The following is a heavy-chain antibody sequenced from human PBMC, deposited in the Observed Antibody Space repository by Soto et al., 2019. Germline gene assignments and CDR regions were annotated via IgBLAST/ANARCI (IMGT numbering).Heavy chain of an antibody. CDR3: AHRRNTYYDIFTGYSKNWFDP. D-gene: IGHD3-9*01. CDR1: GFSLTTSGVA. CDR2: IYWDDEK. Sequence: SGPTLVNPTQTLTLTCTFSGFSLTTSGVAVGWIRQSPGKALEWLALIYWDDEKRYSPSLKNRLTITKDTSKNQVVLTMTNMDPVDTATYYCAHRRNTYYDIFTGYSKNWFDPWGQGTLVTVSS. V-gene: IGHV2-5*02. J-gene: IGHJ5*02.